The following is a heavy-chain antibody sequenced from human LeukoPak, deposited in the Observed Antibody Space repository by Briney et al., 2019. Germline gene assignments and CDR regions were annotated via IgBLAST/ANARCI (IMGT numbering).Heavy chain of an antibody. V-gene: IGHV4-39*07. Sequence: PSETLSLTCSVSGGSISNTNYYWGWIRQPPGKGLEWIASIYHSGRTDYNPSLKSRVTISVDTSKNQFSLKLSSVTAADTAVYYCARECGGDCYYFDYWGQGTLVTVSS. CDR1: GGSISNTNYY. CDR3: ARECGGDCYYFDY. D-gene: IGHD2-21*02. CDR2: IYHSGRT. J-gene: IGHJ4*02.